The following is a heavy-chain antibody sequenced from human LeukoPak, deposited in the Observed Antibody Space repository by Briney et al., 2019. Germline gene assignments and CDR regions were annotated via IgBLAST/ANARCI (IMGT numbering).Heavy chain of an antibody. CDR1: GYSFTSYW. CDR3: ARHQGRYGDYAEVWFDP. V-gene: IGHV5-51*01. CDR2: IYPGDSDT. D-gene: IGHD4-17*01. Sequence: GGSLKISCKGSGYSFTSYWIGWVRQMPGKGLEWMGIIYPGDSDTRYSPSFQGQVTISADKSISTAYLQWSSLKASDTAMYYCARHQGRYGDYAEVWFDPWGQGTLVTVSS. J-gene: IGHJ5*02.